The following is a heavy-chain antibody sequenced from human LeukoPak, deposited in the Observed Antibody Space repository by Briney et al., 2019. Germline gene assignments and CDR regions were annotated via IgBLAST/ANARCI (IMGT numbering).Heavy chain of an antibody. J-gene: IGHJ3*02. CDR1: GFTFSSYS. D-gene: IGHD3-10*01. CDR3: AVDDRLWTDAFDI. Sequence: GGSLRLSCAASGFTFSSYSMNWVRQAPGKGLEWVSSISSSSSYIYYADSVKGRFTISRDNAKNSLYLQMNSLRAEDTAVYYCAVDDRLWTDAFDIWGQGTMVTVSS. CDR2: ISSSSSYI. V-gene: IGHV3-21*01.